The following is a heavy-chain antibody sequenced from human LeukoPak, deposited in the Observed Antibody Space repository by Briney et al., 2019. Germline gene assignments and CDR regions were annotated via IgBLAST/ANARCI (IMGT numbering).Heavy chain of an antibody. CDR1: GFRFSDEY. CDR2: ISASGSYT. CDR3: GRSRGAGPGAHFDV. V-gene: IGHV3-11*03. J-gene: IGHJ4*02. D-gene: IGHD6-19*01. Sequence: GGSLRLSCAASGFRFSDEYMSWIRQAPEQGLEWISYISASGSYTNYADSVKGRFTISRDNAKNSLYLQMNSLRAEDTAVYYCGRSRGAGPGAHFDVWGQGTLVTVSS.